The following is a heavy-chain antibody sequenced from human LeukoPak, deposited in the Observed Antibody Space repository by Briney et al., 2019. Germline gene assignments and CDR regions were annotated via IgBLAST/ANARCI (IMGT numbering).Heavy chain of an antibody. CDR2: INPSSGST. Sequence: ASVKVSCKASGYTFTTFYMHWVRQAPGQGLEWMGIINPSSGSTSYAQKFQGRVTMTRDTSTSTVYMELSSLRSEDTAVHYCARVPWANYYDIYFDYWGQGTLVTVSS. CDR3: ARVPWANYYDIYFDY. V-gene: IGHV1-46*01. J-gene: IGHJ4*02. CDR1: GYTFTTFY. D-gene: IGHD3-22*01.